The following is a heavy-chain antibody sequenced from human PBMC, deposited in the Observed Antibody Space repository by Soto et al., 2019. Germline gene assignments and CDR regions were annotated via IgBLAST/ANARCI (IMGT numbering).Heavy chain of an antibody. CDR1: GGSISSYY. V-gene: IGHV4-59*01. Sequence: SETLSLTCTVSGGSISSYYWSWIRQPPGKGLEWIGYIYYSGSTNYNPSLKSRVTISVDTSKNQFSLKLSSVTAADTAVYYCARDSGVVVAATRTDAFDIWGQGTMVTVSS. CDR3: ARDSGVVVAATRTDAFDI. D-gene: IGHD2-15*01. CDR2: IYYSGST. J-gene: IGHJ3*02.